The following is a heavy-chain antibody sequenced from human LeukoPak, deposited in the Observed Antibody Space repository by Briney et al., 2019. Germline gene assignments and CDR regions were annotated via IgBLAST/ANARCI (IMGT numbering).Heavy chain of an antibody. D-gene: IGHD2-2*01. CDR3: ARRGKRGSGYCSSTSCRNAFDI. J-gene: IGHJ3*02. V-gene: IGHV4-34*01. Sequence: SETLSLTCAVYGGSFSGYYWSWIRQPPGKGLEWIGEINHSGSTNYNPSLKSRVTTSVDTSKNQFSLKLSSVTAADTAVYYCARRGKRGSGYCSSTSCRNAFDIWGQGTMVTVSS. CDR2: INHSGST. CDR1: GGSFSGYY.